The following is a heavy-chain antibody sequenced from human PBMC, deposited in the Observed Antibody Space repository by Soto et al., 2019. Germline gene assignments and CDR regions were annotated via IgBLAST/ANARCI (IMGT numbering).Heavy chain of an antibody. V-gene: IGHV3-30*18. CDR1: GFTFSSYG. D-gene: IGHD6-13*01. CDR2: ISYDGSNK. J-gene: IGHJ4*02. Sequence: GGSLRLSCAASGFTFSSYGMHWVRQAPGKGLEWVAVISYDGSNKYYADSVKGRFTISRDNSKNTLYLQMNSLRAEDTAVYYCAKTQTGYSSSWDQTGLVSDYWGQGTLVTVSS. CDR3: AKTQTGYSSSWDQTGLVSDY.